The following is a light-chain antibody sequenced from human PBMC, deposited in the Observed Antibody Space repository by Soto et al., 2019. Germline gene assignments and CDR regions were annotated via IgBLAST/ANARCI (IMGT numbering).Light chain of an antibody. V-gene: IGKV1-5*01. CDR1: QSISSW. Sequence: DIQMTQSPSTLSVSVGDRVTITCRASQSISSWLAWYQQKPGKAPKLLIYDASSLESGVPSRFSGSGSGTEFTLTISSLQPDDFATYYCQQSYSTPRTFGQGTKVDIK. CDR3: QQSYSTPRT. CDR2: DAS. J-gene: IGKJ1*01.